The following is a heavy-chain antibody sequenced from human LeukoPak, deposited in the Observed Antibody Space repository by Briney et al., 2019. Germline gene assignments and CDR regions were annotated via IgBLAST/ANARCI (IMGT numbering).Heavy chain of an antibody. Sequence: SETLSLTCSISGYSISSGYFWGWIRQPPGKGLEWIGNIHHDGITYYNPSLKSRVTISVDTSKNQFSLKLSSVTAADTAVYYCARDLGLELRHEAFDIWGQGTMVTVSS. V-gene: IGHV4-38-2*02. D-gene: IGHD1-7*01. J-gene: IGHJ3*02. CDR1: GYSISSGYF. CDR3: ARDLGLELRHEAFDI. CDR2: IHHDGIT.